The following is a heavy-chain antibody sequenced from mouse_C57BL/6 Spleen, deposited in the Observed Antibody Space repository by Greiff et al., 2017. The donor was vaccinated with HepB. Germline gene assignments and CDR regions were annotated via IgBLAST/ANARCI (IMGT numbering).Heavy chain of an antibody. J-gene: IGHJ2*01. CDR1: GYTFTSYW. V-gene: IGHV1-53*01. Sequence: VKLQQPGTELVKPGASVKLSCKASGYTFTSYWMHWVKQRPGQGLEWIGNINPSNGGTNYNEKFKSKATLTVDKSSSTAYMQLSSLTSEDSAVYYCARGGNSSGYPDYWGQGTTLTVSS. D-gene: IGHD3-2*02. CDR3: ARGGNSSGYPDY. CDR2: INPSNGGT.